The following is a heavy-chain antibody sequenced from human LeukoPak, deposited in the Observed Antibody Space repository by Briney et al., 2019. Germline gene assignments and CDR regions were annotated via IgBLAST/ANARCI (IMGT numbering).Heavy chain of an antibody. V-gene: IGHV3-23*01. CDR2: ISGSGGST. J-gene: IGHJ4*02. D-gene: IGHD3-22*01. Sequence: PGGSLRLSCAASGFTFSSYAMSWVRQAPGKGLEWVSAISGSGGSTYYADSEKGRFTISRDNSKNTLYLQMNSLRAEDTAVYYCAKDGRYYDSSGLPPHDYWGQGTLVTVSS. CDR1: GFTFSSYA. CDR3: AKDGRYYDSSGLPPHDY.